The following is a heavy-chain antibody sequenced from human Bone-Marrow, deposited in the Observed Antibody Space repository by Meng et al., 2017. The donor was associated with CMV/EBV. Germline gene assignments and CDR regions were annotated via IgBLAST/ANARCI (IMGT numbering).Heavy chain of an antibody. CDR1: GFTFSSYA. Sequence: GESLKISCAASGFTFSSYAMHWVRQAPGKGLEWVAVIWYDGSNKYYADSVKGRFTISRDNSKNTLYLQMNSLRAEDTAVYYCARDSSSWSHFDYWGQGTLVTVSS. D-gene: IGHD6-13*01. V-gene: IGHV3-30*04. CDR2: IWYDGSNK. J-gene: IGHJ4*02. CDR3: ARDSSSWSHFDY.